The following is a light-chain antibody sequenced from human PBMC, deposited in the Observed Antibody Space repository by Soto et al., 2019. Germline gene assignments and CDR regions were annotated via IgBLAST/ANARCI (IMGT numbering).Light chain of an antibody. CDR1: QTISTY. CDR2: DAS. CDR3: QQNGRSPPWT. V-gene: IGKV1-39*01. Sequence: DIQMTQSPSSLSASVGDRVTITCRASQTISTYLNWYQQKPGKAPRLLIYDASSLLSGVPSRFSGSGSGTDFTLTIASLQPEDFSTYYCQQNGRSPPWTFGQGTKVEIK. J-gene: IGKJ1*01.